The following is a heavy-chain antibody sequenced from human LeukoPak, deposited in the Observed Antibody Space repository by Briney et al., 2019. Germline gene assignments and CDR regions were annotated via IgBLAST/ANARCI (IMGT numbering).Heavy chain of an antibody. CDR2: IIPIFGTA. D-gene: IGHD6-13*01. J-gene: IGHJ4*02. V-gene: IGHV1-69*01. CDR3: AREGSSSWYGDFDY. Sequence: ASVKVSCKASGGTFSSYAISWVRQAPGQGLEWMGGIIPIFGTANYAQKFQGRVTITADESTSTAYMELSSLRSEDTAVYYRAREGSSSWYGDFDYWGQGTLVTVSS. CDR1: GGTFSSYA.